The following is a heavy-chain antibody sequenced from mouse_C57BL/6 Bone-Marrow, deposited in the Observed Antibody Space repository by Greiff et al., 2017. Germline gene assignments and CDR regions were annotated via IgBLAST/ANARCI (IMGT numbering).Heavy chain of an antibody. CDR2: ISYSGST. CDR3: ARYEYGNYDYFDY. CDR1: GYSITSDYA. D-gene: IGHD2-10*02. V-gene: IGHV3-2*02. J-gene: IGHJ2*01. Sequence: EVQLQQSGPGLVKPSQSLSLTCTVTGYSITSDYAWNWIRQFPGNKLEWMGYISYSGSTSYNPSLKSRISITRDTSKNQFFLQLNSVTTEDTATYYCARYEYGNYDYFDYWGQGTTLTVSS.